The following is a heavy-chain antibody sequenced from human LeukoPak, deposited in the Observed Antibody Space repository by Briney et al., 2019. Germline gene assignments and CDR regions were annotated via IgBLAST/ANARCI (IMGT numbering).Heavy chain of an antibody. D-gene: IGHD6-19*01. J-gene: IGHJ4*02. CDR2: ISYDGSNK. CDR3: ARDLDLAGAPDS. V-gene: IGHV3-30-3*01. CDR1: GFTFSDFA. Sequence: GGSLRLSCAASGFTFSDFAMHWVRQARGKGLEWVAVISYDGSNKYYADSVRGRFTISRDDSKNTLYLQVNSLRTEDTAVYYCARDLDLAGAPDSWGQGTLVTVSS.